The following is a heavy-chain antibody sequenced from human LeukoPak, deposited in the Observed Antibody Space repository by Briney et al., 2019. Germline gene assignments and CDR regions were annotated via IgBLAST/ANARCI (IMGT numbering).Heavy chain of an antibody. V-gene: IGHV3-21*01. CDR2: ISSSSSYI. CDR1: GFTFSSYS. J-gene: IGHJ6*02. D-gene: IGHD2-15*01. CDR3: ARDGCSGGSCYYYYYGMDV. Sequence: GGSLRLSCAASGFTFSSYSMNWVRQAPGKGLEWVSSISSSSSYIYYADSVKGRFTISRDNAKNSLYLQMNSLRAEDTAVYYCARDGCSGGSCYYYYYGMDVWGQGTTVTVSS.